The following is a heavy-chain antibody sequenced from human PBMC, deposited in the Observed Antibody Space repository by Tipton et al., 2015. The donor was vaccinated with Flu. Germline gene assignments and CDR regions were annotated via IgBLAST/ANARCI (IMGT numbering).Heavy chain of an antibody. CDR2: IYFSGST. V-gene: IGHV4-61*01. J-gene: IGHJ3*02. D-gene: IGHD3-22*01. Sequence: TLSLTCSVSGGSVGSPYCWGWVRQPPGKGLEWIGYIYFSGSTNYNPSLKSRVTISVDTSKNQFSLKLSSVTAADTAVYYCARDPFSHYYDSSGYYYEGAFEIRGQGKMVTVSS. CDR1: GGSVGSPYC. CDR3: ARDPFSHYYDSSGYYYEGAFEI.